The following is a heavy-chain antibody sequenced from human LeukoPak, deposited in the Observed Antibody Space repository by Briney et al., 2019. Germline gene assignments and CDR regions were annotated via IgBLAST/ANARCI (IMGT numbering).Heavy chain of an antibody. J-gene: IGHJ3*02. CDR1: GGTFSSYA. Sequence: ASVKVSCKASGGTFSSYAISWVRQAPGQGLEWMGGIIPIFGTANYAQKFQGRVTITTDESTSTAYMELSSLRSEDTAVYYCARVLGGITIFGVAQGAFDIWGQGTMVTVSS. D-gene: IGHD3-3*01. V-gene: IGHV1-69*05. CDR3: ARVLGGITIFGVAQGAFDI. CDR2: IIPIFGTA.